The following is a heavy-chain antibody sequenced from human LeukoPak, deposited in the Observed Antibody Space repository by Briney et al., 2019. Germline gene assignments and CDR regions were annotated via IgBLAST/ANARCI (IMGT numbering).Heavy chain of an antibody. CDR1: GFTFDDYG. D-gene: IGHD6-19*01. J-gene: IGHJ4*02. V-gene: IGHV3-20*04. CDR2: INWNGGST. Sequence: GGSLRLSCAASGFTFDDYGMSWVRQAPGKGLEWVSGINWNGGSTGYADSVKGRFTISRDNAKNSLYLQMNSLRAEDTALYYCASVTSSGWSGLLYFDYWGQGTLVTVAS. CDR3: ASVTSSGWSGLLYFDY.